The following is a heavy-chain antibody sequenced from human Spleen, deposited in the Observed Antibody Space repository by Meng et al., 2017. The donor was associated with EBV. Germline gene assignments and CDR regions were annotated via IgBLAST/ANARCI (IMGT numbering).Heavy chain of an antibody. CDR3: ARELEAVAGGYYFDF. CDR2: IWYDGSNQ. V-gene: IGHV3-33*01. J-gene: IGHJ4*02. CDR1: GCTFSRFG. Sequence: ECGGGVVQAGRSLRLSCAASGCTFSRFGMHWVSQAPGKGVEWVAPIWYDGSNQYYADSVKGRFTISRDNSKYTLYLQMNSLRAEDTAVYYCARELEAVAGGYYFDFWGQGTLVTVSS. D-gene: IGHD6-19*01.